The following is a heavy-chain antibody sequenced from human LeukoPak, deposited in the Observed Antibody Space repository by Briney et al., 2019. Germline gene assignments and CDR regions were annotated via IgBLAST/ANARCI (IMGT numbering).Heavy chain of an antibody. D-gene: IGHD3-22*01. CDR1: GGSISSSTYS. J-gene: IGHJ4*02. CDR2: IYYSGST. CDR3: ARPAISNAHYYEGTGFDGDY. Sequence: PSETLSLTCTVSGGSISSSTYSWGWIRQPPGKGLEWIGSIYYSGSTYYNPSLKSRVTMSVDTSRNQFSLKLSSVTAADTAVYYCARPAISNAHYYEGTGFDGDYWGPGTLVTVSS. V-gene: IGHV4-39*01.